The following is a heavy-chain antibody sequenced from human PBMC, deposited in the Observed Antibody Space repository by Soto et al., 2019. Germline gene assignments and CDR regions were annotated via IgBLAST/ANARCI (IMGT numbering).Heavy chain of an antibody. V-gene: IGHV3-30-3*01. D-gene: IGHD2-15*01. J-gene: IGHJ1*01. CDR3: ARDLKVLGYCSGGSCPLYFQH. CDR2: ISYDGSNK. CDR1: GFTFSSYA. Sequence: GGSLRLSCAASGFTFSSYAMHWVRQAPGKGRGWVAVISYDGSNKYYADSVKGRFTISRDNSKNTLYLQMNSLRAEDTAVYYCARDLKVLGYCSGGSCPLYFQHWGQGTLVSVS.